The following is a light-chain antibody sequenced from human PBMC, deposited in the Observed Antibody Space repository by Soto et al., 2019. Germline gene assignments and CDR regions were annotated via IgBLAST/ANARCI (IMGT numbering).Light chain of an antibody. Sequence: DIVMTQXPDSLAVSLGERATINCKSSQSVLYSSNNKNYLAWYQQKPGQPPKLLIYWASTRESGVPDRFSGSGSVTDYTLTISSLQAEDVAVYYCQQYYSTPPVTFGPGTKVDIK. CDR1: QSVLYSSNNKNY. CDR2: WAS. V-gene: IGKV4-1*01. J-gene: IGKJ3*01. CDR3: QQYYSTPPVT.